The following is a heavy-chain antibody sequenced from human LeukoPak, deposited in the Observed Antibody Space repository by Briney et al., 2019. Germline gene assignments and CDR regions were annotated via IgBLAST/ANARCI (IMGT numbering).Heavy chain of an antibody. J-gene: IGHJ2*01. Sequence: PPETLSLTCAVSGYSISSGYYWGWIRQPPGKGLEWIGGIFHSGSTYYNPSLKSRVTISVDTSNNQFSLKLSSVTAADTAVYYCARRNFSYWYFDLWGRGTLVIVSS. CDR1: GYSISSGYY. CDR3: ARRNFSYWYFDL. CDR2: IFHSGST. V-gene: IGHV4-38-2*01. D-gene: IGHD3-3*01.